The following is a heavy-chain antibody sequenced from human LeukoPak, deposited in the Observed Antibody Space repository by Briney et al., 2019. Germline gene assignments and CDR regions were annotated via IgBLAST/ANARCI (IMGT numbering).Heavy chain of an antibody. D-gene: IGHD3-22*01. CDR2: INTNTGNP. Sequence: ASVKVSCKATGYTFTSYAMNWVRQAPGQGHEWMGWINTNTGNPTYAQGFTGRFVFSLDTSVSTAYLQISSLKAEDTAVYYCARVISGVGYDSSGYYYLYYFDYWGQGTLVTVSS. J-gene: IGHJ4*02. V-gene: IGHV7-4-1*02. CDR1: GYTFTSYA. CDR3: ARVISGVGYDSSGYYYLYYFDY.